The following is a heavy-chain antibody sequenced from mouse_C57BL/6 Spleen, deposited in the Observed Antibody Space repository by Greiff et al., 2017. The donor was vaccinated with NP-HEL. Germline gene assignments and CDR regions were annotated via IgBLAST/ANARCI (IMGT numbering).Heavy chain of an antibody. J-gene: IGHJ2*01. CDR2: ISSGGDYI. D-gene: IGHD2-2*01. Sequence: DVMLVESGEGLVKPGGSLKLSCAASGFTFSSYAMSWVRQTPEKRLEWVAYISSGGDYIYYADTVKGRFTISRDNARNTLYLQMSSLKSEDTAMYYCTRDGYDGGYYFDYWGQGTTLTVSS. CDR3: TRDGYDGGYYFDY. CDR1: GFTFSSYA. V-gene: IGHV5-9-1*02.